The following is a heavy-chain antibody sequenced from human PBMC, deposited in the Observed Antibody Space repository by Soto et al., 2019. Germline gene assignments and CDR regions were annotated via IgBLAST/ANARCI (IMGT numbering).Heavy chain of an antibody. V-gene: IGHV3-23*01. CDR3: AKGLYSSGHMGAFDY. J-gene: IGHJ4*02. D-gene: IGHD6-19*01. Sequence: EVQLLESGGGLVQPGGSLRLSCAASGFTFSSYAMSWVRQAPGKGLEWVSAISGSGGSTYYADSVKGRFTISRDNSKNRLYLQMNSLRAEDTAVYYCAKGLYSSGHMGAFDYWGQGTLVTVSS. CDR1: GFTFSSYA. CDR2: ISGSGGST.